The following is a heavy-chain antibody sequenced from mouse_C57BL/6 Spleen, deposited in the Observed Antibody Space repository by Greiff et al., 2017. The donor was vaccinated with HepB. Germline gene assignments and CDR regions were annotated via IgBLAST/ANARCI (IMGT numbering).Heavy chain of an antibody. Sequence: VQLQQSGPELVKPGASVKISCKASGYAFSSSWMNWVKQRPGKGLEWIGRIYPGDGDTNYNGKFKGKATLTADKSSSTAYMQLSSLTSEDSAVYLCARWGSYWYFDVWGTGTTVTVSS. CDR2: IYPGDGDT. CDR1: GYAFSSSW. J-gene: IGHJ1*03. CDR3: ARWGSYWYFDV. V-gene: IGHV1-82*01.